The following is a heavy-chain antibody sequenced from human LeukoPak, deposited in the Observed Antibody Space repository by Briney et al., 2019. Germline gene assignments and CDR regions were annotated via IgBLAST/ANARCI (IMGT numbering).Heavy chain of an antibody. V-gene: IGHV1-8*03. J-gene: IGHJ6*03. CDR1: GYTFTSYD. Sequence: ASVKVSCKASGYTFTSYDINWVRQATGQGLEWMGWMNPNSGNTGYAQKFQGRVTITRNTSISTAYMELSSLRSEDTAVYYCARGRSDYDILTGYYIYYYYYMDVWGKGTTVTVSS. CDR3: ARGRSDYDILTGYYIYYYYYMDV. D-gene: IGHD3-9*01. CDR2: MNPNSGNT.